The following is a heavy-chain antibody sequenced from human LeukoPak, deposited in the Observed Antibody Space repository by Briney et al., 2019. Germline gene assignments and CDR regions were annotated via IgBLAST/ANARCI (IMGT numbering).Heavy chain of an antibody. CDR1: GFNFRTHA. CDR3: VTDPPDSGWAFWS. D-gene: IGHD6-25*01. V-gene: IGHV3-33*01. J-gene: IGHJ5*02. CDR2: IWRGGNYK. Sequence: GRSLRLSCSASGFNFRTHAMHWVRQAPGKGLEWVAMIWRGGNYKFYADSLEGRSTISRDDSRNTLSLQMGSLRVEDMAVYYCVTDPPDSGWAFWSWGQGALVTVSS.